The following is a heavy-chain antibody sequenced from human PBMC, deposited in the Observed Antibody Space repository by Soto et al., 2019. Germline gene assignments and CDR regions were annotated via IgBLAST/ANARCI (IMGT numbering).Heavy chain of an antibody. J-gene: IGHJ4*02. D-gene: IGHD3-3*01. Sequence: EVQLVESGGGLVQSGGSLRLACAASGFTFRNYWMHWVRQAPGKGLVWVSRISDYGRINYADSVKGRFTISRDDAKSVLYLHMNNLRAEDTAVYYCARGGVEPFDYWGQGALVTVSS. CDR2: ISDYGRI. CDR3: ARGGVEPFDY. V-gene: IGHV3-74*01. CDR1: GFTFRNYW.